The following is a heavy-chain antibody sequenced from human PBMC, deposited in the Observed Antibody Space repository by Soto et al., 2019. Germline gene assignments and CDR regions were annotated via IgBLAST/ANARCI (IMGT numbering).Heavy chain of an antibody. CDR1: GGSISSGGYY. V-gene: IGHV4-31*03. J-gene: IGHJ5*02. CDR2: IYYSGST. Sequence: SQTLSLTCTVSGGSISSGGYYWSWIRQHPGKGLEWIGYIYYSGSTYYNPSLKSRVTISVDTSKNQFSLKLSSVTAADTAVYYCARDSERANWFDPWGQGTLVTVSS. CDR3: ARDSERANWFDP.